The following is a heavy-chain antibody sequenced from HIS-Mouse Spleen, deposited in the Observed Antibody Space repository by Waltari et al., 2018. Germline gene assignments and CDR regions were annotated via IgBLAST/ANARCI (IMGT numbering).Heavy chain of an antibody. CDR3: ARVYYDFWSGYYY. CDR1: GYTFTSYD. CDR2: MNPNSGNT. V-gene: IGHV1-8*01. D-gene: IGHD3-3*01. Sequence: QVQLVQSGAEVKKPGASVKASCKASGYTFTSYDINRVRQATGQGLEWMGWMNPNSGNTGYAQKFQGRVTMPRNTSISTAYMELSSLRSEDTAVYYCARVYYDFWSGYYYWGQGTLVTVSS. J-gene: IGHJ4*02.